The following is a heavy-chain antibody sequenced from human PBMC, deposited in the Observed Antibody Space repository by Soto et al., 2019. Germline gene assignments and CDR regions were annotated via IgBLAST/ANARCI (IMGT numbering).Heavy chain of an antibody. CDR2: IIPIFGTA. V-gene: IGHV1-69*13. J-gene: IGHJ4*02. D-gene: IGHD4-17*01. Sequence: GPPVKVSCKASGGTFSSYAISWVRQAPGQGLEWMGGIIPIFGTADYAQKFQGRVTITADESTSTAYMELSSLRSEDTAVYYCARGITTAFEFDYWGQGTLVTVSS. CDR1: GGTFSSYA. CDR3: ARGITTAFEFDY.